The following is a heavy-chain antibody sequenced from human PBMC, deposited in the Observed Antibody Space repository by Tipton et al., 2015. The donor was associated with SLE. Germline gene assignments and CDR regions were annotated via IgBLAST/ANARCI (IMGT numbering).Heavy chain of an antibody. J-gene: IGHJ6*02. D-gene: IGHD6-19*01. CDR3: AKHKREAVAGLGYYYGMDV. V-gene: IGHV3-23*01. CDR1: GFNFRSYV. CDR2: ISGTGDRR. Sequence: GSLRLSCAASGFNFRSYVMSWVRQAPGKGLEWVSDISGTGDRRYYVDSVKGRFTMSRDNSRNTLYLQMNSLRVEDTAVYFCAKHKREAVAGLGYYYGMDVWGQGP.